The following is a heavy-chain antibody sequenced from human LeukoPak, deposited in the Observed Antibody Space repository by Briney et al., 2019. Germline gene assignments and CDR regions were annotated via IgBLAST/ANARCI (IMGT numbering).Heavy chain of an antibody. J-gene: IGHJ4*02. CDR1: GGSISSSSYY. D-gene: IGHD3-9*01. Sequence: PSETLSLTCTVSGGSISSSSYYWGWIRQSPGKGLEWIGSMYYSGNTYYNPSLKSRVTISVDTSKNQFSLKLSSVTAADTAVYYCARTYYDILTGIFFDYWGQGTLVTVSS. CDR2: MYYSGNT. V-gene: IGHV4-39*07. CDR3: ARTYYDILTGIFFDY.